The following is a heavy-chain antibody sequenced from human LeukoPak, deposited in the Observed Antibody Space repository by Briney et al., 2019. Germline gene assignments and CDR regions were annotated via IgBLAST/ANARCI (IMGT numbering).Heavy chain of an antibody. Sequence: ASVKVSRKGSGYTFTSYAMHWGRQGPRQRLELVGRIKACNGNTKNSQKFQGRVTITRDTSASTAYMELSSLRSEDTAVYYCAREPLRYFDWYHNWFDPWGQGTLVTVSS. CDR2: IKACNGNT. CDR1: GYTFTSYA. D-gene: IGHD3-9*01. J-gene: IGHJ5*02. CDR3: AREPLRYFDWYHNWFDP. V-gene: IGHV1-3*01.